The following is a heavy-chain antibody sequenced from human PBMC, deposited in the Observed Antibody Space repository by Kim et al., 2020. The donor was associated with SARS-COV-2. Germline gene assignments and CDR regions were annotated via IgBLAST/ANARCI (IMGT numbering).Heavy chain of an antibody. Sequence: GGSLRLSCAASGFTFSSYAMHWVRQAPGKGLEWVAVISYDGSNKYYADSVKGRFTISRDNSKNTLYLQMNSLRAEDTAVYYCARDEGPTEPVYGMDVWGQGTTVTVSS. D-gene: IGHD4-4*01. CDR1: GFTFSSYA. J-gene: IGHJ6*02. CDR2: ISYDGSNK. V-gene: IGHV3-30*04. CDR3: ARDEGPTEPVYGMDV.